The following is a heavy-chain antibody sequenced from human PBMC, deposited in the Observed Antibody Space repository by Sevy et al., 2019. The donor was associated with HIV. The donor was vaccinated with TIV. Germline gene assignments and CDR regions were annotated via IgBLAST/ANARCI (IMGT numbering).Heavy chain of an antibody. CDR2: IYYSGST. CDR1: GGSITSGDYY. J-gene: IGHJ5*02. Sequence: SETLSLTCTVSGGSITSGDYYWSWIRQPPGKDLAWIGYIYYSGSTYYNPSLKSRVTISVDTSENQFSLKLISATAADTAVYYCARGPRLYGSGSFPNWFDPWGQGTLVTVSS. V-gene: IGHV4-30-4*01. CDR3: ARGPRLYGSGSFPNWFDP. D-gene: IGHD3-10*01.